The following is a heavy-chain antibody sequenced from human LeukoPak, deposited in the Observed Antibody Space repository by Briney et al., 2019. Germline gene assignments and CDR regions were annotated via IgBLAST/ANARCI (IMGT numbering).Heavy chain of an antibody. J-gene: IGHJ5*02. V-gene: IGHV1-18*01. CDR2: ISAYNGNT. CDR3: ARDRGPSITETKDGWWFDP. CDR1: GYTFTSYG. Sequence: ASVKVSCKASGYTFTSYGISWVRQAPGQGLEWMGWISAYNGNTNYAQKLQGRVTMTTDTSTSTAYMELRSLRSDDTAVYYCARDRGPSITETKDGWWFDPWGQGTLVTVSS. D-gene: IGHD1-7*01.